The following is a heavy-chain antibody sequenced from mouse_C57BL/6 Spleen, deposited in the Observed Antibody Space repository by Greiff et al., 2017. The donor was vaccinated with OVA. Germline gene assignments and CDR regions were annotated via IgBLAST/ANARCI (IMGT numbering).Heavy chain of an antibody. V-gene: IGHV1-69*01. Sequence: QVQLQQPGAELVMPGASVKLSCKASGYTFTSYWMHWVKQRPGQGLEWIGEIDPSDSYTNYNQKFKGKSTLTVDKSSSTAYMQLSSLTSEDSAVYYCARHYGSSLFDYWGQGTTLTVSS. CDR1: GYTFTSYW. D-gene: IGHD1-1*01. CDR3: ARHYGSSLFDY. J-gene: IGHJ2*01. CDR2: IDPSDSYT.